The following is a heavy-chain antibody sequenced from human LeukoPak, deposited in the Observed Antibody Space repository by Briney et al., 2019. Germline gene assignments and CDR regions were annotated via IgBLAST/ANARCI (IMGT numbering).Heavy chain of an antibody. CDR1: GFTFSSYS. CDR3: ARVVPAMDAFDI. V-gene: IGHV3-48*04. J-gene: IGHJ3*02. Sequence: PGGSLGLSCAASGFTFSSYSMNWIRQAPGKGLEWVSYISSSSTTIYYADSVKGRFTISRDNAKNSLYLQMNSLRAEDTAVYYCARVVPAMDAFDIWGQGTMVTVSS. CDR2: ISSSSTTI. D-gene: IGHD2-2*01.